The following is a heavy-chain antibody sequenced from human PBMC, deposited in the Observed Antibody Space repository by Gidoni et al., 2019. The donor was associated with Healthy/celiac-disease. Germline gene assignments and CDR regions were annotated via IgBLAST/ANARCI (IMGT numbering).Heavy chain of an antibody. CDR2: IYYSGST. CDR3: ASSSLAMAVQH. CDR1: GGSISRGDYY. Sequence: QVQLQESGPGLVQPSQPLSLPCTVPGGSISRGDYYWSWIRQPPGKGLEWIGYIYYSGSTYYNPSLKSRVTISVDTSKNQFSLKLSSVTAADTAVYYCASSSLAMAVQHWGQGTLVTVSS. V-gene: IGHV4-30-4*01. J-gene: IGHJ1*01.